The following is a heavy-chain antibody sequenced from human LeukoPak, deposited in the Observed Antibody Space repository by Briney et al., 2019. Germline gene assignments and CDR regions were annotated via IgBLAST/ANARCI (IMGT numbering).Heavy chain of an antibody. J-gene: IGHJ4*02. CDR3: ARARRRGDYFDY. D-gene: IGHD3-10*01. CDR2: IYYSGST. V-gene: IGHV4-39*07. CDR1: GGSISSSNYY. Sequence: SETLSLTCTVSGGSISSSNYYWGWIRQPPGKGLEWIGNIYYSGSTYYNPSLKSRVTISVDTSKNQFSLKLSSVTAADTAVYYCARARRRGDYFDYWGQGTLVTVSS.